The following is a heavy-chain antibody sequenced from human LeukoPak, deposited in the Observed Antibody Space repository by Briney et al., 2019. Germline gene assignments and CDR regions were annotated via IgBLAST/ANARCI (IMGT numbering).Heavy chain of an antibody. Sequence: ASVKVSCKASGYTFTDFGISWVRQAPGQGLEWMGWISAYNGNKNYVQKFQGRVTMTTDTSTSTAYMELTSLRSDDTAMYYCTRDLGVDTTMIFFDYWGQGPLVTVSS. V-gene: IGHV1-18*01. CDR2: ISAYNGNK. CDR1: GYTFTDFG. D-gene: IGHD5-18*01. J-gene: IGHJ4*02. CDR3: TRDLGVDTTMIFFDY.